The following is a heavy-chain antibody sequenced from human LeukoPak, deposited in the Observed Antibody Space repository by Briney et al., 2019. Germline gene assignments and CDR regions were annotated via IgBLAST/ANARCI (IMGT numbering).Heavy chain of an antibody. V-gene: IGHV3-23*01. CDR2: TNGSGGST. Sequence: PGGSLTLSCSASAFTFSSYAMSWLRQAPGKGLEGVSTTNGSGGSTYCADSAEGRFTISRDNSKNTLYLQMNSLRAEDTAVYYCAKDRWGSFDYWGQGTLVTVSS. CDR1: AFTFSSYA. CDR3: AKDRWGSFDY. J-gene: IGHJ4*02. D-gene: IGHD3-16*01.